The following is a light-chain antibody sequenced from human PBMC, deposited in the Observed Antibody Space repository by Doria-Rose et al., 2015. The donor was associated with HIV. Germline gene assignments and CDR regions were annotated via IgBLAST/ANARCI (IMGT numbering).Light chain of an antibody. Sequence: TQSPGTLSLSPGERATLFCRASQSFSSTYLAWYHQKPGQAPSLLIYDGSTRATGIPDRFSASVSGTDFTLTINRLEPDDFALYYCHQYGTSWTFGQGTKVEI. CDR2: DGS. CDR1: QSFSSTY. J-gene: IGKJ1*01. CDR3: HQYGTSWT. V-gene: IGKV3-20*01.